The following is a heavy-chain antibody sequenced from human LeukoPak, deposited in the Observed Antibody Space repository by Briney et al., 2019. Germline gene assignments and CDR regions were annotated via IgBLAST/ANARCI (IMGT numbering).Heavy chain of an antibody. V-gene: IGHV5-10-1*01. CDR2: IDPGDSYI. CDR1: GYTFTNYW. D-gene: IGHD3-16*01. J-gene: IGHJ4*02. Sequence: GESLKISCKGSGYTFTNYWITWVRQMPGKGLKWMGTIDPGDSYINYSPSLEGHVIMSTDKATNTAHLQWSSLKASDTGIYYCARRGIGFGDFYDYWGQGTPVTVSS. CDR3: ARRGIGFGDFYDY.